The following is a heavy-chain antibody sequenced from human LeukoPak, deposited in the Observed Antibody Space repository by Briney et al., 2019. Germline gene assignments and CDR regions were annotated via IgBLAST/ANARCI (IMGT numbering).Heavy chain of an antibody. D-gene: IGHD2/OR15-2a*01. J-gene: IGHJ6*02. Sequence: SGTLSLTCAVSGGSISSSNWWSWVRQPPGKGLEFIGEIYQSGSTNYNPSLKSRVTISVDKSKDQLSLKLNSVTAADTAVYYCARMPFSYYAMDVWGQGTTVTVSS. CDR3: ARMPFSYYAMDV. CDR2: IYQSGST. V-gene: IGHV4-4*02. CDR1: GGSISSSNW.